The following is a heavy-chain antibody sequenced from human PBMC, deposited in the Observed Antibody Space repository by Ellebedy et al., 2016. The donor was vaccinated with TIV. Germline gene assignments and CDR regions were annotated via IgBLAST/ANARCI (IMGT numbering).Heavy chain of an antibody. CDR1: GGSFSGYY. CDR2: IHHSGTT. CDR3: SRVGEVAATPCSY. V-gene: IGHV4-34*01. J-gene: IGHJ4*02. Sequence: MPSDTLSLTCAVYGGSFSGYYWSWIRQPPGKGLEWIGHIHHSGTTNYNPSLKSRVTISLDTSKTQFSLKLSPLTAADTAMYYVSRVGEVAATPCSYWGQGTLVTVSS. D-gene: IGHD2-15*01.